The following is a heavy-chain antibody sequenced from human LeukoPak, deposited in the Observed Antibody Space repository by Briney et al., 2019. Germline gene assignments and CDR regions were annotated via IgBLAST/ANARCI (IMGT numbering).Heavy chain of an antibody. CDR1: GGSISSGDYY. CDR2: IYYSGST. D-gene: IGHD3-10*01. Sequence: SETLSLTCTVSGGSISSGDYYWSWIRQPPGKGLEWIGYIYYSGSTYYNPSLKSRVTISVDTSKNQFSLKLSSVTAADTAVYYCARADLDHPDDYGSGSFFNWGQGTLVTVSS. J-gene: IGHJ4*02. V-gene: IGHV4-30-4*01. CDR3: ARADLDHPDDYGSGSFFN.